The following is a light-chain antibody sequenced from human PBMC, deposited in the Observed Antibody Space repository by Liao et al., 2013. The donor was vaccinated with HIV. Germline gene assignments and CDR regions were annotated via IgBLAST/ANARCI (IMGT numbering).Light chain of an antibody. V-gene: IGLV3-21*04. J-gene: IGLJ2*01. Sequence: YDLTQPPSMSVSPGQTASITCSGHTLGDRYINWYQQKPGQAPVLVIYYDSDRPSGIPERFSGSNSGNTATLTISRVEAGDEADYYCQVWDSSSDPVVFGGGTKLTVL. CDR1: TLGDRY. CDR2: YDS. CDR3: QVWDSSSDPVV.